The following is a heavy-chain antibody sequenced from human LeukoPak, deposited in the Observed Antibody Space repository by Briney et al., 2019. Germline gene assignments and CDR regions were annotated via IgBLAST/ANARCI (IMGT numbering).Heavy chain of an antibody. CDR1: GFTVSSNY. CDR2: IYSGGST. Sequence: GGSLRLSCAASGFTVSSNYMSWVRQAPGKGLEWVSVIYSGGSTYYADSVKGRFTISRDNSKNTLYLQMNSLRAEDTAVYYCARVGYGWAGFSYYFDYWGQGTLVTVSS. D-gene: IGHD5-12*01. CDR3: ARVGYGWAGFSYYFDY. V-gene: IGHV3-53*01. J-gene: IGHJ4*02.